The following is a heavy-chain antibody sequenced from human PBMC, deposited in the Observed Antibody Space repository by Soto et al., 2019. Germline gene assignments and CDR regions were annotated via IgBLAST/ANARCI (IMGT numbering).Heavy chain of an antibody. CDR1: GFTFSSYA. V-gene: IGHV3-30-3*01. D-gene: IGHD2-2*01. CDR3: ARDRFGCSSTSCYAPVDY. CDR2: ISYDGSNK. Sequence: PGGSLRLSCAASGFTFSSYAMHWVRQAPGKGLEWVAVISYDGSNKYYADSVKGRFTISRDNSKNTLYLQMNSLRAEDTAVYYCARDRFGCSSTSCYAPVDYWGQGTLVTVSS. J-gene: IGHJ4*02.